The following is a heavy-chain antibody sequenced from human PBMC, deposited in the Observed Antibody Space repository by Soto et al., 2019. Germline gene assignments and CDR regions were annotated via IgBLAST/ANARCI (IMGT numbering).Heavy chain of an antibody. Sequence: EVQLVESGGGLIQPGRSLRLSCAASGFTFDDYAMHWVRQAPGKGLEWVSGISWNSGSIGYADSVKGRFTISRDNAKNSLYLQMNSLRAEDTALYYCAKERRGIAAAGSGGFDYWGQGTLVTVSS. D-gene: IGHD6-13*01. CDR2: ISWNSGSI. CDR1: GFTFDDYA. CDR3: AKERRGIAAAGSGGFDY. V-gene: IGHV3-9*01. J-gene: IGHJ4*02.